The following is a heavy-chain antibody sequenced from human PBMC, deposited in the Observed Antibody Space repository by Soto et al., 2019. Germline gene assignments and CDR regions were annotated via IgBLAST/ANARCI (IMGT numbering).Heavy chain of an antibody. CDR3: ARARITMVREVIKYNMDV. CDR2: IYYSGST. J-gene: IGHJ6*02. V-gene: IGHV4-39*07. Sequence: SETLSLTCTVTGDSINNRSYYWGWIRQPPGKGLEWIGSIYYSGSTYNNPSLKSRVSMSVDTSKNQFSLKLSSVTAADTGIYYCARARITMVREVIKYNMDVWGQGTTVTVSS. CDR1: GDSINNRSYY. D-gene: IGHD3-10*01.